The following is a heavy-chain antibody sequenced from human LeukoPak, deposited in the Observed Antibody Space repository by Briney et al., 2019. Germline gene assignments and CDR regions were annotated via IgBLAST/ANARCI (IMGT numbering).Heavy chain of an antibody. CDR3: ARHSSYDILTGYLEGWFDP. CDR2: IYYSGNT. CDR1: GGSISSYY. V-gene: IGHV4-59*08. Sequence: SETLSLTCTVSGGSISSYYWSWIRQPPGKGLEWIGYIYYSGNTNYNPSLKSRVTISVDTSKNQFSLKLSSVTAADTAVYYCARHSSYDILTGYLEGWFDPWGQGTLVTVSS. J-gene: IGHJ5*02. D-gene: IGHD3-9*01.